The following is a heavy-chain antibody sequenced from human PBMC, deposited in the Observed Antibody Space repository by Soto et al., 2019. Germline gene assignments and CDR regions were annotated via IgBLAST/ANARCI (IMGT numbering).Heavy chain of an antibody. CDR2: ISSNGVGN. D-gene: IGHD6-6*01. CDR3: ARRSRPDIYSMDV. Sequence: GGAMRLSCAASGFTLSDYAMGWVRQAVGEVLEYVSVISSNGVGNYYANSAHGIFTISRDYTKNTVYLQMGMLCSEDMVLYYGARRSRPDIYSMDVWGKGTTVTVSS. V-gene: IGHV3-64*01. J-gene: IGHJ6*03. CDR1: GFTLSDYA.